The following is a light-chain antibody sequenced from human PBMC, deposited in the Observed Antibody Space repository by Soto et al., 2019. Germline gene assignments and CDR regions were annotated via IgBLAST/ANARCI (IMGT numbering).Light chain of an antibody. Sequence: EFVLTQSPGTLSLSPGERATLSCRASQTVRNNYLAWYQHKPVQAPRLLIYDASSRATGIPDRFSGGGSGTDFTLTISRLEPEDFAVYYCQQFSIYPLTFGGGTKVDI. CDR3: QQFSIYPLT. CDR1: QTVRNNY. J-gene: IGKJ4*01. CDR2: DAS. V-gene: IGKV3-20*01.